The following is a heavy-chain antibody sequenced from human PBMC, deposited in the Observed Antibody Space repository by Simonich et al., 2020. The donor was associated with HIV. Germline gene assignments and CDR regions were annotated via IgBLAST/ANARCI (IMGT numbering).Heavy chain of an antibody. D-gene: IGHD6-13*01. CDR1: GGSFRGYY. V-gene: IGHV4-34*01. Sequence: QVQLQQWGAGLLKPSETLSLTCAVYGGSFRGYYWSWIRHPPGKGLDWIGEINHSGSTNYNPSLKRRVTISVDTSKNQFSLKLSSVTAADTAVYYCARGRRWAYYWGQGTLVTVSS. CDR3: ARGRRWAYY. CDR2: INHSGST. J-gene: IGHJ4*02.